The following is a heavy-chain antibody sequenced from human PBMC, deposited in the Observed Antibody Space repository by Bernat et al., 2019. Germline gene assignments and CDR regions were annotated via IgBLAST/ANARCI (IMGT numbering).Heavy chain of an antibody. CDR2: ISYDGSNK. CDR3: ARDRTNGNYDLSWFDA. V-gene: IGHV3-30*03. CDR1: GFTFSSYG. J-gene: IGHJ5*02. Sequence: QVQLVESGGGVVQPGRSLRLSCAASGFTFSSYGMHWVRQAPGKGLEWVAVISYDGSNKYYADSVKGRFTISRDNSKNTLYLQMNSLRAEDTAVYYCARDRTNGNYDLSWFDAWGQGTLVTVSS. D-gene: IGHD1-7*01.